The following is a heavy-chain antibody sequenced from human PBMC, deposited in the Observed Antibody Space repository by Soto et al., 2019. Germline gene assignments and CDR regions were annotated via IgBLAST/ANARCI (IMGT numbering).Heavy chain of an antibody. CDR2: IYYSGST. V-gene: IGHV4-61*01. CDR1: GGSVSSGSYY. J-gene: IGHJ6*02. D-gene: IGHD2-2*01. CDR3: ARSAMGPYYYYGMDV. Sequence: SETLSLTCTVSGGSVSSGSYYWSWIRQPPGKGLEWIGYIYYSGSTNYNPSLKSRVTISVDTSKNQFSLKLSSVTAADTAVYYCARSAMGPYYYYGMDVWGQGTTVTVSS.